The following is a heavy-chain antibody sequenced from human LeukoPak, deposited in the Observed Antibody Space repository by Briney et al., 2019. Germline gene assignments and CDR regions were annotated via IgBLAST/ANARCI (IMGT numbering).Heavy chain of an antibody. J-gene: IGHJ4*02. CDR1: GFTFSSYA. CDR3: ARYRGWLTFDY. CDR2: ISGSGGST. D-gene: IGHD6-19*01. V-gene: IGHV3-23*01. Sequence: RAGGSLRLSCAASGFTFSSYAMSWVRQAPGKGLEWVSAISGSGGSTYYADSVKGRFTISRDNSKNTLYLQMNSLRAEDTGVYYCARYRGWLTFDYWGQGTLVTVSS.